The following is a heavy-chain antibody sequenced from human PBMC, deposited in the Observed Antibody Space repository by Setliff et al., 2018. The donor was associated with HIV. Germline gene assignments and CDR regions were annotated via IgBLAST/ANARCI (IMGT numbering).Heavy chain of an antibody. J-gene: IGHJ5*02. CDR1: GFSFSNAW. Sequence: GEYLKISCVGYGFSFSNAWLSWVRQAPGKGLEWVARIKSKVDGETTDHAAPVKGRFTVSRDDSENTLYLQMNSLKTEDTGVYYCTTEGANSPAYHWGQGTLVTVSS. CDR3: TTEGANSPAYH. V-gene: IGHV3-15*05. CDR2: IKSKVDGETT.